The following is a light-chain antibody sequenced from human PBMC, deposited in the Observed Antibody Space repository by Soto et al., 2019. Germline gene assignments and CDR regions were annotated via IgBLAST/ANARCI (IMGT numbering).Light chain of an antibody. CDR2: GAS. J-gene: IGKJ2*01. V-gene: IGKV3-15*01. Sequence: EIVMTQSPATLSVSLGERASLSCRASQSVGSNLAWYQQTAGQAPMLLIYGASTRAPGIPARFSGSGSGTEFYITINSLQSQDFAVYSLQQYHTSPYTFGQGTKLEIK. CDR1: QSVGSN. CDR3: QQYHTSPYT.